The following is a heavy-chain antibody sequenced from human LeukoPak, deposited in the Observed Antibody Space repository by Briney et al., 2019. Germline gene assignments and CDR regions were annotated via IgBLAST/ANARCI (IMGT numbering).Heavy chain of an antibody. J-gene: IGHJ4*02. CDR1: GGTFSIYA. V-gene: IGHV1-69*13. CDR2: IIPIFGTA. D-gene: IGHD3-22*01. CDR3: ARVDYYDSSGYYPPFDY. Sequence: VASVTVSFTASGGTFSIYAISWVRQAPGQGLEWMGGIIPIFGTANYAQKFQGRVTITADESTSTAYMELSSLRSEDTAVYYCARVDYYDSSGYYPPFDYWGQGTLVTVSS.